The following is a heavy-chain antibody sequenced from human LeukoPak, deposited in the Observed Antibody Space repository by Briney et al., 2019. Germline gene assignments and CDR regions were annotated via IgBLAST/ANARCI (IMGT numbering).Heavy chain of an antibody. CDR1: GGSMSSYY. J-gene: IGHJ4*02. Sequence: PSETLSLTCSVSGGSMSSYYWSWIRQSPGKGLEWIGYICHSGSTDYNSSLKSRVTISEDTSKKQFSLKVSSVTAADTAVYYCARGFRGASFGYWGQGTLVTVSS. CDR3: ARGFRGASFGY. V-gene: IGHV4-59*01. D-gene: IGHD1-26*01. CDR2: ICHSGST.